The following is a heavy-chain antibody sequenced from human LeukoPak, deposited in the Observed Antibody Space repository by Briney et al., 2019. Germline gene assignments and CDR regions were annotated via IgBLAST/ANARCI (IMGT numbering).Heavy chain of an antibody. V-gene: IGHV3-30*02. J-gene: IGHJ4*02. D-gene: IGHD3-16*01. CDR3: AKDSLADIDY. Sequence: PWGSLRLSCAASGFIFSTYGMYWVRQAPGKGLEWVAFIRHDGSIKNYADSVKGRSTISRDNSKNTLYLQMNSLRAEDTAVYYCAKDSLADIDYWGQGTLVTVSS. CDR2: IRHDGSIK. CDR1: GFIFSTYG.